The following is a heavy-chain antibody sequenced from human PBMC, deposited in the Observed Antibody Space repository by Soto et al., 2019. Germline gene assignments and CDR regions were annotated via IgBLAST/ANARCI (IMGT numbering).Heavy chain of an antibody. D-gene: IGHD3-10*01. Sequence: SETLSLTCSVFGGSMSPYYWSWIRQPPGKGLEWIGYIYYSGSTNYNPSLKSRVTISVDTSKNQFSLKLSSVTAADTAVYYCAQVRGVGSWYFDPWGQGTLVTVSS. CDR1: GGSMSPYY. CDR3: AQVRGVGSWYFDP. J-gene: IGHJ5*02. V-gene: IGHV4-59*12. CDR2: IYYSGST.